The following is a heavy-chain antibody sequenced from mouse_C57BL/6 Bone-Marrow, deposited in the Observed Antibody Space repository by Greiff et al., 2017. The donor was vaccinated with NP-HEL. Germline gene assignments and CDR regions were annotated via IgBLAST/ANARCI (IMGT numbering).Heavy chain of an antibody. J-gene: IGHJ1*03. CDR2: IDPSDSYT. CDR3: ARRDFDV. V-gene: IGHV1-69*01. Sequence: QVQLQQPGAELVMPGASVKLSCKASGYTFTSYWMHWVKQRPGQGLEWIGEIDPSDSYTNYNQKFKGKSTLTVDKSSSTAYMQLSNLTSEDSAVYYCARRDFDVWGTGTTVTVSS. CDR1: GYTFTSYW.